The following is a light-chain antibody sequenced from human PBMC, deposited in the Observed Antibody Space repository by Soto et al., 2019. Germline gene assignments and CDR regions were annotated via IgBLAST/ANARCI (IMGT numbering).Light chain of an antibody. CDR1: TGAVTNGHY. CDR2: DTT. CDR3: LLSYNGPYV. V-gene: IGLV7-46*01. Sequence: QAVVTQEPSLTVSPGGTVTLTCGSSTGAVTNGHYPYWFQQKPGQAPRTLIYDTTNRHSWTPARFSGSLLGGKAALTLSGAQPEDEAEYYCLLSYNGPYVSGTGTKATVL. J-gene: IGLJ1*01.